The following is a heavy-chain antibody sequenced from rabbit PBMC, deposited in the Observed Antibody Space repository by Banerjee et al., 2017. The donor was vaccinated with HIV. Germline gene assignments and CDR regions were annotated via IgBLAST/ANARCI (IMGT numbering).Heavy chain of an antibody. CDR2: IYVDSSGST. CDR1: GFSFSSSYW. J-gene: IGHJ4*01. CDR3: ARGHTSWLGYGFNL. V-gene: IGHV1S45*01. Sequence: QEQLEESGGDLVKPEGSLTLTCTASGFSFSSSYWICWVRQAPGKGLEWIACIYVDSSGSTYYASWAKGRFTISKTSSTTVTLQMTSLTAADTATYFCARGHTSWLGYGFNLWGPGTLVTVS. D-gene: IGHD1-1*01.